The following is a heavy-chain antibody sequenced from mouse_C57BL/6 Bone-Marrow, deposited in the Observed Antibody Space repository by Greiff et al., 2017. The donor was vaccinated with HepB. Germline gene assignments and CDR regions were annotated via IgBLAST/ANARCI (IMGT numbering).Heavy chain of an antibody. CDR2: IDPSDSNT. CDR3: ARQYLGLGFAY. D-gene: IGHD5-1-1*01. V-gene: IGHV1-50*01. Sequence: QVQLQQPGAELVKPGASVKLSCKASGYTFTSYWMQWVKQRPGQGLEWIGEIDPSDSNTNYNPKFKGKATLTVDTSSSTAYMQISSLTSEDSAVYYCARQYLGLGFAYWGQGTPVTVSA. CDR1: GYTFTSYW. J-gene: IGHJ3*01.